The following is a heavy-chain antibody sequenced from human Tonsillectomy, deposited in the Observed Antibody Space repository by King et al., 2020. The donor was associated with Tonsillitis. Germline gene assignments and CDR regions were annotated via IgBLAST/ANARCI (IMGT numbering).Heavy chain of an antibody. CDR3: AREPMIASFFVALDI. CDR2: IGTVDDT. V-gene: IGHV3-13*01. Sequence: VQLVESGGGLVQPGGSLRLSCVASGFTFSRYDMHWVRQVPGKGLEWVSTIGTVDDTYYRDSVKGRFRISRENARNSLYLQMNNLRAGDTAVYYCAREPMIASFFVALDIWGQGTLVTVSS. D-gene: IGHD2-21*01. J-gene: IGHJ3*02. CDR1: GFTFSRYD.